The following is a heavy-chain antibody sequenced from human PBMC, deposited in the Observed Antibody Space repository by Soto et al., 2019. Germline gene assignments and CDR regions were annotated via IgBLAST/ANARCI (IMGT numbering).Heavy chain of an antibody. J-gene: IGHJ4*02. CDR2: ISWNSGSI. Sequence: SLRLSCAASGFTFDDYAMHWVRQAPGKGLEWVSGISWNSGSIGYADSVKGRFTISRDNAKNSLYLQMNSLRAEDTALYYCAKGGLVVPAAYYYWGQGTLVPVSS. V-gene: IGHV3-9*01. D-gene: IGHD2-2*01. CDR3: AKGGLVVPAAYYY. CDR1: GFTFDDYA.